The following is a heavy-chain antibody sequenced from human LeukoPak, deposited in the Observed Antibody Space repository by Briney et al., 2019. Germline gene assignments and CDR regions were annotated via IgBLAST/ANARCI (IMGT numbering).Heavy chain of an antibody. D-gene: IGHD6-19*01. V-gene: IGHV3-66*01. CDR2: IYSGGST. Sequence: PGGSLRLSCAASGFTVSSNYMSWVRQAPGKGLEWASVIYSGGSTYYADSVKGRFTISRDNSKNTLYLQMNSLRAEDTAVYYCARERGSSSGWLHLGFDYWGQGTLVTVSS. CDR3: ARERGSSSGWLHLGFDY. J-gene: IGHJ4*02. CDR1: GFTVSSNY.